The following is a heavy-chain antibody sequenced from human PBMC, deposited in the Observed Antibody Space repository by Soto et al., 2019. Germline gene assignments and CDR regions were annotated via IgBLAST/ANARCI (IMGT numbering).Heavy chain of an antibody. CDR3: ARDLFGEDGAGYFDY. J-gene: IGHJ4*02. V-gene: IGHV1-18*01. Sequence: QVHLVQSGVEVKKPGASVKVSCKASGYSFSTYGISWVRQAPGQGLEWMGWISGLNGNTNYAQNLQGRVTMTTDTSTSTAYMELWSLGFDDTAMYYCARDLFGEDGAGYFDYWGQGTLVTVSS. CDR2: ISGLNGNT. D-gene: IGHD3-10*01. CDR1: GYSFSTYG.